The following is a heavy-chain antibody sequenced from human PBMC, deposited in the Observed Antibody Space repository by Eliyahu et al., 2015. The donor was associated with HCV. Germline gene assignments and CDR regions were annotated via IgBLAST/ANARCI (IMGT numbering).Heavy chain of an antibody. CDR2: ISGSGGST. V-gene: IGHV3-23*01. Sequence: EVQLLESGGGLVQPGGSLRLSCAASGFTFSXYAMSWVRQAPGKGLEWVSAISGSGGSTYYADSVKGRFTISRDNSKNTLYLQMNSLRAEDTAVYYCAGTDYSSSWRRGTGATHDYWGQGTLVTVSS. D-gene: IGHD6-13*01. CDR3: AGTDYSSSWRRGTGATHDY. J-gene: IGHJ4*02. CDR1: GFTFSXYA.